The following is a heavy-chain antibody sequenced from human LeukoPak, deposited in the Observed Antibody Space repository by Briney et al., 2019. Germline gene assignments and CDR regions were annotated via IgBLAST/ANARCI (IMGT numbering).Heavy chain of an antibody. CDR1: GGSISSYY. Sequence: PSETLSLTCTVSGGSISSYYWSWLRQPPGKGLEWIGSIYYSGSTYYNPSLKSRVTISVDTSKNQFSLKLSSVTAADTAVYYCARRDYYGSGSYYPFDYWGQGTLVTVSS. D-gene: IGHD3-10*01. CDR2: IYYSGST. J-gene: IGHJ4*02. CDR3: ARRDYYGSGSYYPFDY. V-gene: IGHV4-59*12.